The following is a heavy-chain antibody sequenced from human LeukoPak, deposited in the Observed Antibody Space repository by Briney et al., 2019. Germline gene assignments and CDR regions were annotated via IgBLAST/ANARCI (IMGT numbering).Heavy chain of an antibody. D-gene: IGHD2-15*01. Sequence: PSQTLSLTCTVSGGSISSGGYYWSWIRQHPGTGLEWIGYIYYSGSTYYNPSLKSRVTISVDTSKNQFSLKLSSVTAADTAVDYCARGCCSGCSCYSGSGFDPWGQGTLVTVSS. J-gene: IGHJ5*02. CDR3: ARGCCSGCSCYSGSGFDP. V-gene: IGHV4-31*03. CDR2: IYYSGST. CDR1: GGSISSGGYY.